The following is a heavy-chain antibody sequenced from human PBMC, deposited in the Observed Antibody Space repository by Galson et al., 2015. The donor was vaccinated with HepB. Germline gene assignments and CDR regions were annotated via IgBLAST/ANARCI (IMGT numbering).Heavy chain of an antibody. CDR1: GFTFSSYG. CDR2: IWYDGSNK. D-gene: IGHD3-22*01. CDR3: ARKIVVDRYYYYYYGMDV. V-gene: IGHV3-33*01. Sequence: SLRLSCAASGFTFSSYGMHWVRQAPGKGLEWVAVIWYDGSNKYYADSVKGRFTISRDNSKNTLYLRMNSLRAEDTAVYYCARKIVVDRYYYYYYGMDVWGQGTTVTVSS. J-gene: IGHJ6*02.